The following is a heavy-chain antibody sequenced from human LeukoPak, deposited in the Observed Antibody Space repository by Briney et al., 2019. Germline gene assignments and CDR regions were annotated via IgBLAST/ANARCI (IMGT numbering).Heavy chain of an antibody. CDR1: GFTFSSYS. CDR3: ARLSAYYYGSYFYYYMDV. J-gene: IGHJ6*03. Sequence: GGSLRLSCAASGFTFSSYSVNWVRQAPGKGLEWVSYISSSSSTIYYADSVKGRFTISRDNAKNSVYLHMNSLRAEDTALYYCARLSAYYYGSYFYYYMDVWGKGTTVTVSS. V-gene: IGHV3-48*04. CDR2: ISSSSSTI. D-gene: IGHD3-10*01.